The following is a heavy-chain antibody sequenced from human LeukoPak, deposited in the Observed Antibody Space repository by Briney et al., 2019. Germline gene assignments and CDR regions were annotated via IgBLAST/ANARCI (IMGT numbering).Heavy chain of an antibody. CDR3: ARRTMVRGVIINNFDY. CDR2: MNPNSGNT. J-gene: IGHJ4*02. V-gene: IGHV1-8*01. D-gene: IGHD3-10*01. CDR1: GYTFTSYD. Sequence: ASVKVSCKASGYTFTSYDINWVRQATGQGLEWMGWMNPNSGNTGYAQKFQGRVTMTRNTSISTAYMELSSLRSEDTAVYCCARRTMVRGVIINNFDYWGQGTLVTVSS.